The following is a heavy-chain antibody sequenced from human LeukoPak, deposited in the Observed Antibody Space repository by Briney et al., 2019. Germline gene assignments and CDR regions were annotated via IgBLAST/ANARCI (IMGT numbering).Heavy chain of an antibody. CDR2: ISSSGSAI. D-gene: IGHD6-19*01. J-gene: IGHJ4*02. Sequence: GGSLRLSCAASGVTFSSYEMNLVRQAPGKGLEWVSKISSSGSAIYYADSVKGRFTISRDNAKSTLHLQMNSLRVEDTAVYYCARGGSLGYWGQGTLVTVSS. CDR3: ARGGSLGY. V-gene: IGHV3-48*03. CDR1: GVTFSSYE.